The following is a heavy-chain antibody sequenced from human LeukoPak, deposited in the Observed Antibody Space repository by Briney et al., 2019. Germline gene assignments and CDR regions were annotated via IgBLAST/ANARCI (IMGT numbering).Heavy chain of an antibody. Sequence: ASVKVSCKVSGYTLPELSMHWVRQAPGKGLEWMGGFDPEDGETIYAQKFQGRVTMTEDTSTDTAYMELSSLRSEDTAVYYCATFPRVGVRHHYYYYGMDVWGQGTTVTVSS. CDR3: ATFPRVGVRHHYYYYGMDV. V-gene: IGHV1-24*01. J-gene: IGHJ6*02. CDR1: GYTLPELS. D-gene: IGHD1-26*01. CDR2: FDPEDGET.